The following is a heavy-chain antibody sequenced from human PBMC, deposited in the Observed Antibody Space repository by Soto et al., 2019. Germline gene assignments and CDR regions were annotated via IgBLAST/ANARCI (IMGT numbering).Heavy chain of an antibody. V-gene: IGHV1-3*01. CDR1: GYTFTSYA. CDR3: ARGITLPTPLDY. J-gene: IGHJ4*02. CDR2: INAGNGNT. D-gene: IGHD1-20*01. Sequence: ASVKVSFKASGYTFTSYAMHWVRQAPGQRLEWMGWINAGNGNTKYSQKFQGRVTITRDTSASTAYMGLSSLRSEDTAVYYCARGITLPTPLDYWAQGTLVTVSS.